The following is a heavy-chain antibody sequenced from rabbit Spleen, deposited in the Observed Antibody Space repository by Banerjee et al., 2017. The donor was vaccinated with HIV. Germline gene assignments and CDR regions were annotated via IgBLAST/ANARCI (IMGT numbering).Heavy chain of an antibody. CDR3: ARDLVTIIGWNFNL. CDR2: INAYIAKP. V-gene: IGHV1S45*01. D-gene: IGHD4-1*01. CDR1: GFSFSDREV. Sequence: QEQLVESGGGLVQPGGSLKLSCKASGFSFSDREVMCWVRQAPGKGLQWIACINAYIAKPVYATWAKGRFTISRTSSTTVTLQMTSLTAADTARYFCARDLVTIIGWNFNLWGPGTLVTVS. J-gene: IGHJ4*01.